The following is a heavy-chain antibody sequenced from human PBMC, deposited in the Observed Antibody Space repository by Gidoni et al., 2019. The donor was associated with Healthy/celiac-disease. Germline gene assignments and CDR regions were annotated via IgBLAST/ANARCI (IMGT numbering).Heavy chain of an antibody. Sequence: EVQLVESGGGLVQPGGSLRLSCAASGFTFSNAWMRWVRQAPGKGLEWVGRIKSKTDGGTTDYAAPVKGRFTISRDDSKNTLYLQMNSLKTEDTAVYYCTTDKPFTVTTEGYGMDVWGQGTTVTVSS. CDR2: IKSKTDGGTT. J-gene: IGHJ6*02. D-gene: IGHD4-17*01. CDR1: GFTFSNAW. V-gene: IGHV3-15*01. CDR3: TTDKPFTVTTEGYGMDV.